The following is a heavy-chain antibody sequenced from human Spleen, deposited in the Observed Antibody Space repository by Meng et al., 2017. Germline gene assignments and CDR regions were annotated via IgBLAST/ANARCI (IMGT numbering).Heavy chain of an antibody. V-gene: IGHV1-46*01. CDR2: INPSGGST. D-gene: IGHD6-13*01. J-gene: IGHJ4*02. Sequence: ASVKVSCKASGYTFTGYHMHWVRQAPGQGLGWMGIINPSGGSTSYAQKFQGRVTRTRDTSTSTVYMELRSMKSEDTALYYCGGGGGYSSSGYTPFDYWGQGTLVTVSS. CDR3: GGGGGYSSSGYTPFDY. CDR1: GYTFTGYH.